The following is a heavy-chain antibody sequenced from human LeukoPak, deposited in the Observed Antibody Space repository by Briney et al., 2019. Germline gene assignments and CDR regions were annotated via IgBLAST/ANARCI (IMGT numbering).Heavy chain of an antibody. CDR1: GFTFSSYA. Sequence: PGGSLRLSCAASGFTFSSYAMSWVRQAPGKGLEWGSAISGSGGSTYYADSVKGRFTISRDNSKNTLYLQMNSLRAEDTAVYYCAKTSAYYDFWSGHTGDAFDIWGQGTMVTVPS. J-gene: IGHJ3*02. V-gene: IGHV3-23*01. CDR3: AKTSAYYDFWSGHTGDAFDI. CDR2: ISGSGGST. D-gene: IGHD3-3*01.